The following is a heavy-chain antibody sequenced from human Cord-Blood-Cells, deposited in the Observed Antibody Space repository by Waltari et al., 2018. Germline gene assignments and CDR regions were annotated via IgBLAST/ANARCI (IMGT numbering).Heavy chain of an antibody. D-gene: IGHD1-26*01. V-gene: IGHV1-69*01. CDR2: IIPIFGTA. CDR3: ASVKVGADAFDI. Sequence: QVQLVQSGAEVKKPGSSVKVSCKASGGTFSSYAISWVRQAPGQGLEWMGGIIPIFGTANYAQKFQGRVTITADEPTSTAYMELSILRSEDTAVYYCASVKVGADAFDIWGQGTMVTVSS. CDR1: GGTFSSYA. J-gene: IGHJ3*02.